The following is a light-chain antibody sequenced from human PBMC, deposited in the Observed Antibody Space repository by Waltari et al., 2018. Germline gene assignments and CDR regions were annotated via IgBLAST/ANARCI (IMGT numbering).Light chain of an antibody. V-gene: IGLV2-11*01. CDR2: DVS. CDR3: CSYAGSNVV. Sequence: QSALTQPRSVSGSPGQSVTIPCTGTSSDVGGYNYFPWYQQHPGKAPKLMIYDVSKRPSGVPDRFSGSKSGNTASLTISGLQAEDEADYYCCSYAGSNVVFGGGTKLTVL. CDR1: SSDVGGYNY. J-gene: IGLJ2*01.